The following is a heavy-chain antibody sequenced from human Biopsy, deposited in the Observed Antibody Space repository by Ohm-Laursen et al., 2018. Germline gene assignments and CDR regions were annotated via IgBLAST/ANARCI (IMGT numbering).Heavy chain of an antibody. CDR3: VRGVDYYDPYHYYALDV. CDR2: INHSGRT. V-gene: IGHV4-39*06. CDR1: GDSSARENYY. J-gene: IGHJ6*02. D-gene: IGHD3-22*01. Sequence: TLSLTCTVSGDSSARENYYWDWVRQPPGKGLEWIGEINHSGRTNYNPSLKSRVTISVDTTKNQFTLKVRSVTAADTAVYYCVRGVDYYDPYHYYALDVWGQGTTVTVSS.